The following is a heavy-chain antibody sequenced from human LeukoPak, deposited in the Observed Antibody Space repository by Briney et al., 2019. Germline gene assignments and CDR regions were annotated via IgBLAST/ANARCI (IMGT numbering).Heavy chain of an antibody. J-gene: IGHJ6*03. D-gene: IGHD3-10*02. CDR3: ARVFPYYYYYYMDV. CDR2: IYYSGST. CDR1: GGSISMYY. Sequence: PSETLSLTCTVSGGSISMYYWNWIRQPPGKGLEWIGYIYYSGSTNYNPSLKSRVTISVDTSKNQFSLKLSSVTAADTAVYYCARVFPYYYYYYMDVWGKGTTVTVSS. V-gene: IGHV4-59*01.